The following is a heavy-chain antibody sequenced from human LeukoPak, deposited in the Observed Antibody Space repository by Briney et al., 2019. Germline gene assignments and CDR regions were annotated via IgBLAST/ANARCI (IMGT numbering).Heavy chain of an antibody. Sequence: PSETLSLTCAVYGGSFSGYYWSWIRQPPGKGLEWIGEINHSGSTNYNPSLKSRVTISVDTSKNQFSLKLSSVTAADTAVYYCARDRYSYGFDYWGQGTLVTVPS. J-gene: IGHJ4*02. CDR1: GGSFSGYY. V-gene: IGHV4-34*01. D-gene: IGHD5-18*01. CDR2: INHSGST. CDR3: ARDRYSYGFDY.